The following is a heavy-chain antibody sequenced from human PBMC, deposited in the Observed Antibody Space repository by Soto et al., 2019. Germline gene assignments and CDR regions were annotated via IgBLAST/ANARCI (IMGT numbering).Heavy chain of an antibody. CDR3: SRDRNPDSSGYYVMSENDY. Sequence: GGSLRLSCAASGFTFSSYSMNWVRQAPGKGLEWVSSISSSSSYIYYADSVKGRFTISRDNAKNSLYLQMNSLRAEDTAVYYCSRDRNPDSSGYYVMSENDYWGQGTLVTVSS. J-gene: IGHJ4*02. D-gene: IGHD3-22*01. CDR2: ISSSSSYI. V-gene: IGHV3-21*01. CDR1: GFTFSSYS.